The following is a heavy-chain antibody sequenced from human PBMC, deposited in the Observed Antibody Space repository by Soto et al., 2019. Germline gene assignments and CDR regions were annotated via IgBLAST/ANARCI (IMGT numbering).Heavy chain of an antibody. CDR1: VATLDTFINFG. J-gene: IGHJ3*02. D-gene: IGHD5-12*01. CDR2: IIPVFGTA. CDR3: VRAGATKILVLMYDALEI. Sequence: QVQLVQSGAEVKKPGSSVKVSCKASVATLDTFINFGVTWVRRAPGQGLEGMGGIIPVFGTAHYAQKYQGSLTISADESTRTAYIELSSLRSEDTAVYYCVRAGATKILVLMYDALEILGQGTMVTVSS. V-gene: IGHV1-69*12.